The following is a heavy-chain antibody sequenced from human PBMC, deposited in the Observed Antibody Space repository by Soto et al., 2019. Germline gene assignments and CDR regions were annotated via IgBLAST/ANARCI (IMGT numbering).Heavy chain of an antibody. CDR3: AKDLRTYDLVFNWFDP. V-gene: IGHV3-30*18. CDR1: GFTFSSYG. D-gene: IGHD3-3*01. J-gene: IGHJ5*02. Sequence: PGGSLRLSCTASGFTFSSYGMHWVRQAPGKGLEWVAVISYDGSNKYYADSVKGRVTISRATPKNTLYLQMNSLRAEDTAVYYCAKDLRTYDLVFNWFDPWGQGTLVTVSS. CDR2: ISYDGSNK.